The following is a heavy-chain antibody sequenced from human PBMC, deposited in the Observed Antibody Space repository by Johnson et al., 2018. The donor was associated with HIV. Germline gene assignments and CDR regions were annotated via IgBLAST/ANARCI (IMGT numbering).Heavy chain of an antibody. J-gene: IGHJ3*02. CDR1: GFTFSSYG. CDR2: IRYDGSNK. D-gene: IGHD4-17*01. V-gene: IGHV3-30*02. Sequence: QVLLVESGGGVVQPGGSLRLSCAASGFTFSSYGMHWVRQAPGKGLEWVAFIRYDGSNKYYADSVKGRFTISRDNSKNTLFLQMNSLRAEDSAIYYCAKDHDYGDAFDMWGHGTMVTVSS. CDR3: AKDHDYGDAFDM.